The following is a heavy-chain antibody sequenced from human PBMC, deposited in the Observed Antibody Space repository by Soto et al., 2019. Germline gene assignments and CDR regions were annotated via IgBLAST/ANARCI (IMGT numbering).Heavy chain of an antibody. J-gene: IGHJ4*02. Sequence: GGSLRLSCAASGFRFSIYSMNWVRQAPGKGLEWSAYITSDTNTIKYADSVKGRFTISRDNAKNSVYLQMNSLRDEDTAVYYCARSVEGHFDYWGQGTVVTVSS. D-gene: IGHD6-19*01. CDR2: ITSDTNTI. CDR3: ARSVEGHFDY. V-gene: IGHV3-48*02. CDR1: GFRFSIYS.